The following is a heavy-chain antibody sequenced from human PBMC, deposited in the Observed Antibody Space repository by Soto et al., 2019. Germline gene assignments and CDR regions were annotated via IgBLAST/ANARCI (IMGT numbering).Heavy chain of an antibody. Sequence: GGSLRLSCAASGFSFRTYGMNWVRQAPGKGLEWVAVISYDGSNKHYADSVKGRFTISRDNTKNTLHLQMNSLRADDTAVYYCADVYGGDSGMYPVYGGQGTQVTVSS. CDR2: ISYDGSNK. CDR1: GFSFRTYG. J-gene: IGHJ4*01. CDR3: ADVYGGDSGMYPVY. D-gene: IGHD2-21*01. V-gene: IGHV3-30*03.